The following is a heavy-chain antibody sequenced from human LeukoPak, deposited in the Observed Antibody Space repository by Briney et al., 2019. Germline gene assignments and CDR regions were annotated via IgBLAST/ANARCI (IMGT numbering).Heavy chain of an antibody. Sequence: QSGGSLRLSCAASGFTFSSYSMSWVRQAPGKWLEWVANIKQGGSDKYYVDSVKGRFIISRDNARNTLYLQMNSLRAEDTAVYYCASRQAASIAVTGVWFDPWGEGTLVTVAS. J-gene: IGHJ5*02. CDR1: GFTFSSYS. V-gene: IGHV3-7*01. CDR3: ASRQAASIAVTGVWFDP. D-gene: IGHD6-6*01. CDR2: IKQGGSDK.